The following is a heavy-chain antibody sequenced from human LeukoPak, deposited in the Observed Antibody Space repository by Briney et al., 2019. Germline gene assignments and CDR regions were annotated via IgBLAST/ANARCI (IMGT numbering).Heavy chain of an antibody. V-gene: IGHV3-23*01. CDR3: AKRPDYDFWSGSPLDY. D-gene: IGHD3-3*01. CDR2: TSGSGGST. CDR1: GFTFSSYG. Sequence: GGSLRLSCAASGFTFSSYGMTWVRQAPGKGLEWVSATSGSGGSTYYADSVKGRFTISRDSSKNTLYLQMNSLRAEDTAVYYCAKRPDYDFWSGSPLDYWGQGTLVTVSS. J-gene: IGHJ4*02.